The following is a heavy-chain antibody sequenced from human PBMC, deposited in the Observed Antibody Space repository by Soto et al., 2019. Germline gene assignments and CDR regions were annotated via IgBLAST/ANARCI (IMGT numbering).Heavy chain of an antibody. CDR1: GFSLSTSGMC. D-gene: IGHD1-26*01. CDR3: ARIRGGQHRNRYFDY. CDR2: IDWDDDK. Sequence: GSGPTLVNPTQPLTLTCTYSGFSLSTSGMCVSWIRQPPGKALEWLALIDWDDDKYYSRSLKTRLTISKDTSKNQVVLTMTNMDPVDTATYYFARIRGGQHRNRYFDYWGQGTLVTVSS. J-gene: IGHJ4*02. V-gene: IGHV2-70*01.